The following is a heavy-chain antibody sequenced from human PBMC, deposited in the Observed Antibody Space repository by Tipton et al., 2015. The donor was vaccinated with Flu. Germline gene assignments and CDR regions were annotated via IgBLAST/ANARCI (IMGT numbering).Heavy chain of an antibody. J-gene: IGHJ5*02. V-gene: IGHV4-59*07. D-gene: IGHD6-13*01. Sequence: TLSLTCAVYGGSFSGYYWSWIRQPPGKGLEWIGYIYYSGSTNYNPSLKSRVTISVDTSKNQFSLKLSSVTAADTAVYYCARLNRSRIAAAGTGWFDPWGQGTLVTVSS. CDR2: IYYSGST. CDR1: GGSFSGYY. CDR3: ARLNRSRIAAAGTGWFDP.